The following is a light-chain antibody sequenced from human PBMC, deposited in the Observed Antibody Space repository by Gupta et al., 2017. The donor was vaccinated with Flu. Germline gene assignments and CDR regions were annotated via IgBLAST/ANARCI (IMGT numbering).Light chain of an antibody. J-gene: IGLJ3*02. CDR1: SGSIADYY. Sequence: NFLLTQPHSVSESPGQTVTISCTRSSGSIADYYVQWYQQRPGSSPTTVIYEGSRRPSGVPDRFSGAVDSSSTAAALTISGRKTEDEDDYYCQSYDGSSRVFGGGTKLTVL. CDR3: QSYDGSSRV. CDR2: EGS. V-gene: IGLV6-57*01.